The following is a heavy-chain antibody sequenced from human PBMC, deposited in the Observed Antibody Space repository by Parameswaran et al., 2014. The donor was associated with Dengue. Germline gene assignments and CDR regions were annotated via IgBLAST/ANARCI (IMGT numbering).Heavy chain of an antibody. Sequence: SWVRQAPGQGLEWMGWISAYNGNTNYAQKFQGRVTMTRNTSISTAYMELSSLRSEDTAVYYCARVTGGRIYCSSTSCYTAFTRDYYYYGMDVWGQGTTVTVSS. D-gene: IGHD2-2*02. V-gene: IGHV1-18*01. J-gene: IGHJ6*02. CDR3: ARVTGGRIYCSSTSCYTAFTRDYYYYGMDV. CDR2: ISAYNGNT.